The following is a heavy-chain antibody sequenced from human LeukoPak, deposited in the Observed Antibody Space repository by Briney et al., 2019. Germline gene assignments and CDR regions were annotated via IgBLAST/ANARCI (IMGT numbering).Heavy chain of an antibody. CDR1: GYTFTSYY. V-gene: IGHV1-2*02. CDR3: ALIPYCTTATCYYFDF. D-gene: IGHD2-2*01. J-gene: IGHJ4*02. CDR2: INPNSGGT. Sequence: GASVKVSCKASGYTFTSYYMHWVRQAPGQGLEWMGWINPNSGGTNYAQKFQGRVTMTRDTSISTAYMELSRLRSDDTAVYYCALIPYCTTATCYYFDFWGQGTLVTVSS.